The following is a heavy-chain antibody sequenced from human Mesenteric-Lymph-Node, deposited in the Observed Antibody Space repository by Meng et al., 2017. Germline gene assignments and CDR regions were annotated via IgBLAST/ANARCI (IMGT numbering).Heavy chain of an antibody. D-gene: IGHD2-21*02. CDR1: GGSISSSSYY. Sequence: SETLSLTCTVSGGSISSSSYYWGWIRQPPGKGLEWIGSIYYSGSTYYNPSLKSRVTISVDTSKNQFSLKLSSVTAADTAVYYCARDPRLHIVVVTAPYYFDYWGQGTLVTVSS. J-gene: IGHJ4*02. V-gene: IGHV4-39*07. CDR3: ARDPRLHIVVVTAPYYFDY. CDR2: IYYSGST.